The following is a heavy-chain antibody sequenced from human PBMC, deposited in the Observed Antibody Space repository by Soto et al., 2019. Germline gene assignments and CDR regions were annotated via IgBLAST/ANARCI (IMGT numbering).Heavy chain of an antibody. CDR2: ISYDGINK. Sequence: QVQLVESGGGVVQPGRSLRLSCAASGFIFSRCGMHWVRQAPGKGLEWVAVISYDGINKYYEDSVKGRFAISRDNSKNTLYLQMNSLSADDTAVYYRVQDRGPFGDGRERGDYWGQGTLVAVSS. D-gene: IGHD3-16*01. CDR1: GFIFSRCG. J-gene: IGHJ4*02. V-gene: IGHV3-30*18. CDR3: VQDRGPFGDGRERGDY.